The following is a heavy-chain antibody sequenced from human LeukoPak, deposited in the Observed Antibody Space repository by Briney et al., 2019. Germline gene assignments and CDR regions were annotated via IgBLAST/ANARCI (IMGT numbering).Heavy chain of an antibody. CDR1: GFTFSSNE. V-gene: IGHV3-48*03. Sequence: PGGSLRLSCVVSGFTFSSNEMNWVRQAPGKGLEWLSHISSSGSSIQYADSVKGRFTISRDNAKNSLYLQMNSLRAEDTAVYYCARTRDGPFDYWGQGTLVTVSS. D-gene: IGHD5-24*01. J-gene: IGHJ4*02. CDR3: ARTRDGPFDY. CDR2: ISSSGSSI.